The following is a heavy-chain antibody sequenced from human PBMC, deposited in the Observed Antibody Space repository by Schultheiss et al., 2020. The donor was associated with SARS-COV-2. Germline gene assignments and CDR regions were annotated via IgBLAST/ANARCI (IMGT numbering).Heavy chain of an antibody. CDR2: IYYSGST. CDR3: ARSPYDFWSGYYRYFDY. J-gene: IGHJ4*02. CDR1: GGSISSYY. Sequence: SETLSLTCTVSGGSISSYYWSWIRQPAGKGLEWIGSIYYSGSTNYNPSLKSRVTISVDTSKNQFSLKLSSVTAADTAVYYCARSPYDFWSGYYRYFDYWGQGTLVTVSS. V-gene: IGHV4-59*01. D-gene: IGHD3-3*01.